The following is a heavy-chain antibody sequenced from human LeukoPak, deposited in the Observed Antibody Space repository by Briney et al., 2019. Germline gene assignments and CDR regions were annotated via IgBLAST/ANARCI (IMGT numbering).Heavy chain of an antibody. CDR1: GFIFKDFP. J-gene: IGHJ4*02. Sequence: GGSLRLSCAVSGFIFKDFPMTWVRQAPGKGLEWLSAISAGGDLTFHADSLKGRFTISRDNSKNTLYLQMNSLRAEDTAVYYCAKDYLEGYFDYWGQGTLVTVSS. V-gene: IGHV3-23*01. CDR3: AKDYLEGYFDY. CDR2: ISAGGDLT.